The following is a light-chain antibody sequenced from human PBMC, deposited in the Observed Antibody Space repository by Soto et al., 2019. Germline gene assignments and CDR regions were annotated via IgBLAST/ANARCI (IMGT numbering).Light chain of an antibody. CDR3: SSYTSSATLV. CDR2: DVY. V-gene: IGLV2-14*03. Sequence: QSAQPQPAYVSASPGQPITISCTGTRGDIGGYNYVSWYQQHPGKAPKLMIYDVYHRPSGVSNRFSASKSGNTASLTISGLQAEDEADYYCSSYTSSATLVFGTGTKGTAL. CDR1: RGDIGGYNY. J-gene: IGLJ1*01.